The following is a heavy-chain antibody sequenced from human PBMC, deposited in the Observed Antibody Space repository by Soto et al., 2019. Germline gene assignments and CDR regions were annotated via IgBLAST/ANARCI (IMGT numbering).Heavy chain of an antibody. CDR3: ARPIVVVPAAADYYYGMDV. D-gene: IGHD2-2*01. CDR2: IIPIFGTA. CDR1: RGTFSSYA. Sequence: QVQLVQSGAEVKKPGSSVKVSCKASRGTFSSYAISWVRQAPGQGLEWMGGIIPIFGTANYAQKFQGRVTITADESTSTAYMELSNLRSEDTAVYYCARPIVVVPAAADYYYGMDVWGQGTTVTVSS. V-gene: IGHV1-69*01. J-gene: IGHJ6*02.